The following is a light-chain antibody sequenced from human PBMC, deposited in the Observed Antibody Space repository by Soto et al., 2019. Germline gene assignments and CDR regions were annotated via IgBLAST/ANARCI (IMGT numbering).Light chain of an antibody. CDR1: SNDIGCYNY. Sequence: QSALTQPASVSGSPGQSITISCTGTSNDIGCYNYVSWYQQHPGRAPTLIIYELFRRPSGTASRFSGSRSGTTSSLTISGLPDEDEAHYFCCADTGDSNVLFGGGTKLTVL. CDR2: ELF. J-gene: IGLJ2*01. CDR3: CADTGDSNVL. V-gene: IGLV2-14*03.